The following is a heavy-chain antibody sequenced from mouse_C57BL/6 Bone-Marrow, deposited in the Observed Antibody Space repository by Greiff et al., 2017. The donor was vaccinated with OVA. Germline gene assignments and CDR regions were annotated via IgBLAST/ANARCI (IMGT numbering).Heavy chain of an antibody. CDR1: GFNIKDYY. V-gene: IGHV14-2*01. D-gene: IGHD1-1*01. CDR3: ARAGGSVYWYFDV. J-gene: IGHJ1*03. Sequence: EVQLQQSGAELVKPGASVKLSCTASGFNIKDYYMHWVKQRTEQGLEWIGRIDPEDGETKYAPKFPGKATITADTSSNTAYLQLSSLTSEDTAVYYCARAGGSVYWYFDVWGTGTTVTVSS. CDR2: IDPEDGET.